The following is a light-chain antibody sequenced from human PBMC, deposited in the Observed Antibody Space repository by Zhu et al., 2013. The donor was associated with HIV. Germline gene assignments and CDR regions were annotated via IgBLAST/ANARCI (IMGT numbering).Light chain of an antibody. J-gene: IGKJ2*01. Sequence: DIQMTQSPSTLSASVGDRVTITCRASQSISSWLAWYQQKPGKXPRLLIYDASSLESGVPSRFSGSGSGTEFTLTVSSLQSEDFAVYFCQQYNNWPPYTFGQGTKLEIK. CDR3: QQYNNWPPYT. CDR1: QSISSW. CDR2: DAS. V-gene: IGKV1-5*01.